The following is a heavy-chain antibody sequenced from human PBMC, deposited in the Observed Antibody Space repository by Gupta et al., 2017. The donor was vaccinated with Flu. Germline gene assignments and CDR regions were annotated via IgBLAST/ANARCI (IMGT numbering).Heavy chain of an antibody. J-gene: IGHJ3*01. V-gene: IGHV1-46*01. CDR3: ARGTGGNAFDV. Sequence: QVQLVQSGAEVKKPGASVKVACKASGYTFTSYYIHWVRQTPGQGLEWMGVINPSGVRTTYAQKFQVRVTMTSDRSTSTVYMELSSLRSEDTAVYYCARGTGGNAFDVWGQGTMVNVSS. CDR1: GYTFTSYY. CDR2: INPSGVRT.